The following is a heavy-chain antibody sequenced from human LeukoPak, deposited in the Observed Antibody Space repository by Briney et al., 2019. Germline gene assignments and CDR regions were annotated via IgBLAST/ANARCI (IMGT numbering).Heavy chain of an antibody. CDR2: IYYSGST. V-gene: IGHV4-39*07. CDR1: GGSISSSSYY. Sequence: SETLSLTCTVSGGSISSSSYYWGWIRQPPGKGLEWIGSIYYSGSTYYNPSLKSRVTISVDTSKNQFSLKLSSVTAADTAVYYCARDRLYYGSGTLNWFDPWGQGTLVTVSS. J-gene: IGHJ5*02. D-gene: IGHD3-10*01. CDR3: ARDRLYYGSGTLNWFDP.